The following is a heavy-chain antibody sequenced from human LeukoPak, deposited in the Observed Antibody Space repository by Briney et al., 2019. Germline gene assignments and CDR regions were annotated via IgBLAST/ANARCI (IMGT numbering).Heavy chain of an antibody. CDR1: GLTFSSYA. D-gene: IGHD3-10*01. CDR2: ISGSGGST. J-gene: IGHJ5*02. Sequence: GGSLRLSCAASGLTFSSYAMSWVRQAPGKGLEWVSAISGSGGSTYYADSVKGRFTISRDNSKNTLYLQMNSLRAEDTAVYYCAEDLSMVRGVIANWFDPWGQGTLVTVSS. CDR3: AEDLSMVRGVIANWFDP. V-gene: IGHV3-23*01.